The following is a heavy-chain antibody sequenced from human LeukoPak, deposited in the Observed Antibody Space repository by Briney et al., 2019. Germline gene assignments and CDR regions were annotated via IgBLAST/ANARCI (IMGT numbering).Heavy chain of an antibody. CDR2: INHSGST. J-gene: IGHJ6*03. CDR1: GGSFSNYY. Sequence: SETLSLPCAVYGGSFSNYYYSWIRQPPGKGLEWSGEINHSGSTNYNPSLKSRVTMSVDTSKNQFSLNLSSVTAADAAVYYCARGVGWPHTMTYYYYYMDVWGKGTPVTVSS. CDR3: ARGVGWPHTMTYYYYYMDV. V-gene: IGHV4-34*01. D-gene: IGHD1-26*01.